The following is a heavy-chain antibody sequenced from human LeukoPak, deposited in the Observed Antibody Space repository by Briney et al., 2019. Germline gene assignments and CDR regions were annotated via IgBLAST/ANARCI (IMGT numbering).Heavy chain of an antibody. CDR1: GGTFSSYA. CDR2: IIPIFGTA. D-gene: IGHD3-9*01. Sequence: ASVKVSCKASGGTFSSYAISWVRQAPGQGLEWMGGIIPIFGTANYAQKFQGRVTITADKSTSTAYMELSSQRSEDTAVYYCARGRYFDWLLQNYYFDYWGQGTLVTVSS. V-gene: IGHV1-69*06. J-gene: IGHJ4*02. CDR3: ARGRYFDWLLQNYYFDY.